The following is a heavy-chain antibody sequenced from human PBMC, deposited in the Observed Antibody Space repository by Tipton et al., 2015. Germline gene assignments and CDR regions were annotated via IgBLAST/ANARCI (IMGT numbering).Heavy chain of an antibody. D-gene: IGHD3-22*01. CDR3: ARDGAPAIYYDSSKSFFDF. CDR1: GFTFNTHW. CDR2: INPDGTST. V-gene: IGHV3-74*03. Sequence: ALRLSCAASGFTFNTHWMNWVRQAPGKGLEWISRINPDGTSTAYADSVRGRFTISRDNAKDSLYLHLNSLRAEDTAVYYCARDGAPAIYYDSSKSFFDFWGQGTLVTVSS. J-gene: IGHJ4*02.